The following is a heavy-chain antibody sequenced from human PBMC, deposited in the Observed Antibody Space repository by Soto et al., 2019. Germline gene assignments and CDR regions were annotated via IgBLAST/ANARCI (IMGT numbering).Heavy chain of an antibody. J-gene: IGHJ6*03. Sequence: EVQLVESGGGLVQPGGSLRLSCAASGLTVSSNYMKWVRQAPGEGLESVALIYDRGSTHYAESVKGRFTISRDNSKNTLFLQMNSLRAEDTAVYYCARVAHERVEYGPAWGGAYFYYYMDVWGKGTTVTVSS. D-gene: IGHD3-16*01. CDR2: IYDRGST. V-gene: IGHV3-66*01. CDR3: ARVAHERVEYGPAWGGAYFYYYMDV. CDR1: GLTVSSNY.